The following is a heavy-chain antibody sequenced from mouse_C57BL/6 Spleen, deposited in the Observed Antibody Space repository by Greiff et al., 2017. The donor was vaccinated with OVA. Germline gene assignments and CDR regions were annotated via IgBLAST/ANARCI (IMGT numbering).Heavy chain of an antibody. V-gene: IGHV1-64*01. CDR3: ARNSRYFDV. CDR1: GYTFTSYW. J-gene: IGHJ1*03. Sequence: QVQLKQPGAELVKPGASVKLSCKASGYTFTSYWMHWVKQRPGQGLEWIGMIHPNSGSTNYNEKFKSKATLTVDKSSSTAYMQLSSLTSEDSAVYDCARNSRYFDVWGTGTTVTVSS. CDR2: IHPNSGST.